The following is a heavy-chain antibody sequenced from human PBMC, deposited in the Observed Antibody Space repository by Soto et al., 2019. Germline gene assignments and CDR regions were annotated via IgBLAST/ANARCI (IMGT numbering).Heavy chain of an antibody. V-gene: IGHV3-23*01. CDR1: GFTFSSYA. D-gene: IGHD1-26*01. CDR3: AKDLYGGSYYNGLDV. J-gene: IGHJ6*02. Sequence: EMQLLESGGRLVQPGGSLRLACEASGFTFSSYAMSWVRQAPGKGLEWVTGISGGGSSSYFADSVKGRFTISRDNSKNTLDLEMDRLSAEDTAVYYCAKDLYGGSYYNGLDVWGQGTTVIVSS. CDR2: ISGGGSSS.